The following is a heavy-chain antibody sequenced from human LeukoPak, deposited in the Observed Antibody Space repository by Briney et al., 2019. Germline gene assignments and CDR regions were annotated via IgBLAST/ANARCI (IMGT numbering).Heavy chain of an antibody. CDR2: IKQDGGEK. V-gene: IGHV3-7*03. J-gene: IGHJ6*04. D-gene: IGHD5-18*01. Sequence: GGSLRLSCAASGFTFSSYWMSWVRQAPGKGLEWVANIKQDGGEKYYVDSVKGRFTISRDNAKNSLYLQMKSLRAEDTAVYYCSRVDTDLNYYYYYGMDVWGKGTTVTVSS. CDR1: GFTFSSYW. CDR3: SRVDTDLNYYYYYGMDV.